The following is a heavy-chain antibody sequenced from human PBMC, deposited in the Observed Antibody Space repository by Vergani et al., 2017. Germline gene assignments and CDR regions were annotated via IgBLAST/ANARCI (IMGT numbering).Heavy chain of an antibody. Sequence: QVQLVQSGAEVKKPGSSVKVSCKASGGTFSSYTISWVRQAPGQGLEWMGRIIPILGIANYAQKFLGRVTITADKSTSTAYMELSSLRSEDTAVYYCARDRPYGAFDYWGQGTLVTVSS. CDR3: ARDRPYGAFDY. J-gene: IGHJ4*02. V-gene: IGHV1-69*08. CDR1: GGTFSSYT. CDR2: IIPILGIA. D-gene: IGHD4-17*01.